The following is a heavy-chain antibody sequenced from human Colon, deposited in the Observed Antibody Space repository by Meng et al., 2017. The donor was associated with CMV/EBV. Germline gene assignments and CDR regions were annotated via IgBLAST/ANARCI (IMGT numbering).Heavy chain of an antibody. J-gene: IGHJ4*02. D-gene: IGHD3/OR15-3a*01. CDR2: ISYDGSKK. Sequence: LSCAASGFTFSGYAMHWLRQAPGKGLEWVAFISYDGSKKKYADSVTGRFTISRDTPKDTLYLEVNSLKTEDTAIYYCARDKGTGAFDNWGQGSLVTVSS. CDR3: ARDKGTGAFDN. V-gene: IGHV3-30*04. CDR1: GFTFSGYA.